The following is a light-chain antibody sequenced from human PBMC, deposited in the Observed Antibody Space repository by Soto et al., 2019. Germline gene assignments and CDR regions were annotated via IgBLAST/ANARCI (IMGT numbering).Light chain of an antibody. J-gene: IGKJ4*01. Sequence: DIQMTQSPSSVSASVGDRVTITCRASQGISSRLAWYQQKPGKAPNLLIYAASSLQSGVPSRFSGSGSETDFTLTIGSLQPKVFVTYYCQQSNSFPPTFGGGTKVEIK. V-gene: IGKV1-12*01. CDR3: QQSNSFPPT. CDR2: AAS. CDR1: QGISSR.